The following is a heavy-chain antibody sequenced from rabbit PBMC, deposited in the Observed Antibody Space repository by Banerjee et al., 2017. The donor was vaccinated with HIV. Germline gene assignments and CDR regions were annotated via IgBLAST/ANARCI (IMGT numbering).Heavy chain of an antibody. V-gene: IGHV1S40*01. D-gene: IGHD2-1*01. Sequence: QSLEESGGGLVKPGASLTLSCKASGFTLSSSYWICWVRQAPGKGLEWIGCTNTGSGRTYYASWAKGRFTISKTSSTTVTLQMTSLTAADTATYFCARGDYGDYGHFNLWGPGTLVTVS. CDR2: TNTGSGRT. CDR3: ARGDYGDYGHFNL. CDR1: GFTLSSSYW. J-gene: IGHJ4*01.